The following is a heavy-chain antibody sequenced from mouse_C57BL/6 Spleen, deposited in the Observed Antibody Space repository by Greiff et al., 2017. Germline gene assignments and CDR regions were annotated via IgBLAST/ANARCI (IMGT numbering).Heavy chain of an antibody. V-gene: IGHV1-22*01. J-gene: IGHJ2*01. Sequence: EVQLQQSGPELVKPGASVKMSCKASGYTFTDYNMHWVKQSHGKSLEWIGYINPNNGGTSYNQKFKGKATLTANKSSSTAYMELRSLTSEDSAVYYCARDEVYYYGSSYVYYFDYWGQGTPLTVSS. CDR2: INPNNGGT. CDR3: ARDEVYYYGSSYVYYFDY. CDR1: GYTFTDYN. D-gene: IGHD1-1*01.